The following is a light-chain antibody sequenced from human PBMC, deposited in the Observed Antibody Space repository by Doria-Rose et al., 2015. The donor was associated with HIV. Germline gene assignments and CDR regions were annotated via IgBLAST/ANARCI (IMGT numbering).Light chain of an antibody. CDR2: EVS. V-gene: IGLV2-14*01. CDR1: SSDVGSYKY. J-gene: IGLJ1*01. Sequence: SPGQSITLSCTGSSSDVGSYKYVSWYQHHPDKAPKLILYEVSNRPSGISSRFSGSRSGNTASLTISGLQAEDEADYFCCSYTSSSTLFGTGTKVTVL. CDR3: CSYTSSSTL.